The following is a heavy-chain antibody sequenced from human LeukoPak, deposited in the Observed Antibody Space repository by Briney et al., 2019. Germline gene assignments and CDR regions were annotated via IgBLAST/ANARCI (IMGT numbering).Heavy chain of an antibody. Sequence: PGGSLRLSWVASGFTFSSHWMTWVRQAPGKGLEWVSAISGDSRYIYYADSVRGRFTISRDNAENSLYLQMNSLRVEDTAVYYCARAPTVLVGYCSSSSCQADYWGQGALVTVSS. CDR3: ARAPTVLVGYCSSSSCQADY. V-gene: IGHV3-21*01. CDR1: GFTFSSHW. D-gene: IGHD2-2*01. CDR2: ISGDSRYI. J-gene: IGHJ4*02.